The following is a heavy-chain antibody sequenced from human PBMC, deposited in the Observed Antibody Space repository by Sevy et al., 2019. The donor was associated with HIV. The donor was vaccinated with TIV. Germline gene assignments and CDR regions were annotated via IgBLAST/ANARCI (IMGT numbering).Heavy chain of an antibody. D-gene: IGHD3-16*01. CDR3: ARGFGGRLYNGRFDP. CDR1: GYSFTTYA. CDR2: ISPFHGNT. Sequence: ASVKVSCKASGYSFTTYAITWVRQAPGQGLEWMGWISPFHGNTNYAQKLQGRVSMTTDTSTITAYMELTSLRSDDTAVYYCARGFGGRLYNGRFDPWGQGTLVTVSS. V-gene: IGHV1-18*01. J-gene: IGHJ5*02.